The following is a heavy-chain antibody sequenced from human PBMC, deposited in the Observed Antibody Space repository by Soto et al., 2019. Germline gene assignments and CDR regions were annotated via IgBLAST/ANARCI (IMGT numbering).Heavy chain of an antibody. Sequence: AGGSLRLSCAASGFSFSITWMSWVRQAPGKGPEWVGHVKDKSDGGTPDYAAPVKGRFTISRDDSKNTLYLQMNSLKTEDTAVYYCTTLNYGIDVWGQGTTVTVSS. CDR3: TTLNYGIDV. D-gene: IGHD3-9*01. CDR1: GFSFSITW. J-gene: IGHJ6*02. CDR2: VKDKSDGGTP. V-gene: IGHV3-15*01.